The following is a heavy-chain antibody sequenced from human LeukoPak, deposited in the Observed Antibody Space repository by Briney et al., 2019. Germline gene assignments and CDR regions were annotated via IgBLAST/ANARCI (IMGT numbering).Heavy chain of an antibody. CDR1: GYTFTDYY. Sequence: ASVKVSCKASGYTFTDYYMHWVRQAPGQGLEWMGWINPSSGGTNYAQKFQGRVAMTRDTSISTAYMELGRLRSDDTAVYYCARDRGVGSVRGGDAFDIWGQGTMVTVSS. V-gene: IGHV1-2*02. D-gene: IGHD3-10*01. CDR3: ARDRGVGSVRGGDAFDI. CDR2: INPSSGGT. J-gene: IGHJ3*02.